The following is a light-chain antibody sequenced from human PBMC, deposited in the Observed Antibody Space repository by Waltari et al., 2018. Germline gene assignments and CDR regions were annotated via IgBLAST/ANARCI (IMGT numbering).Light chain of an antibody. CDR1: SRDVGGYEP. V-gene: IGLV2-14*01. CDR2: EVS. CDR3: SSYTSSSSL. J-gene: IGLJ2*01. Sequence: QSALTQPASVSGSPGQSITISCTGTSRDVGGYEPVSWYQQHPGKAPKPMIYEVSNRPSGVSSRFSGSKSGNTASLTISGLQAEDEADYYCSSYTSSSSLFGGGTKLTVL.